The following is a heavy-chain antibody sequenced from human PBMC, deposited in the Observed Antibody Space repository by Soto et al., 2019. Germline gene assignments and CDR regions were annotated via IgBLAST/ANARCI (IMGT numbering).Heavy chain of an antibody. Sequence: PGGSLRLSCAASGFTFSSYGMHWVRQAPGKGLEWVAVIWYDGSNKYYADSVKGRFTISRDNSKNTLYLQMNSLRAEDTAVYYCARGHVRYGSGSYYRWFDPWGQGTLVTVSS. V-gene: IGHV3-33*01. D-gene: IGHD3-10*01. CDR1: GFTFSSYG. J-gene: IGHJ5*02. CDR3: ARGHVRYGSGSYYRWFDP. CDR2: IWYDGSNK.